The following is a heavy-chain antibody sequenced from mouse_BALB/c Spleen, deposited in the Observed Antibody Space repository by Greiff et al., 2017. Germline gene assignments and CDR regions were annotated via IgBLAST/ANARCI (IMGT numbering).Heavy chain of an antibody. CDR1: GFNIKDYY. Sequence: EVQLQQSGAELVRSGASVKLSCTASGFNIKDYYMHWVKQRPEQGLEWIGWIDPENGDTEYAPKFQGKATMTADTSSNTAYLQLSSLTSEDTAVYYCNAWGDGYYDGWYFDVWGAGTTVTVSS. V-gene: IGHV14-4*02. D-gene: IGHD2-3*01. CDR2: IDPENGDT. CDR3: NAWGDGYYDGWYFDV. J-gene: IGHJ1*01.